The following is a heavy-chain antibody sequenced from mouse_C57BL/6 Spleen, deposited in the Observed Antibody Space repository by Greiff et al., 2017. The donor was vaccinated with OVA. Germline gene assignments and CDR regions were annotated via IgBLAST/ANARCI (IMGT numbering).Heavy chain of an antibody. Sequence: EVKVVESGAGLVKPGGSLKLSCAASGFTFSSYAMSWVRQTPEKRLEWVAYISSGGDYIYYADTVKGRFTISRDNARNTLYLQMSSLKSEDTAMYYCTRDRDGYSDPFAYWGQGTLVTVSA. D-gene: IGHD2-3*01. V-gene: IGHV5-9-1*02. CDR3: TRDRDGYSDPFAY. CDR2: ISSGGDYI. CDR1: GFTFSSYA. J-gene: IGHJ3*01.